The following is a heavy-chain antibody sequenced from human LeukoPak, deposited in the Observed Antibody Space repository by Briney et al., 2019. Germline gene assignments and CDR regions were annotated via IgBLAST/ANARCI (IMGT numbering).Heavy chain of an antibody. D-gene: IGHD2-2*01. J-gene: IGHJ5*02. Sequence: GASVKVSCKASGYTFTSYAMHWVRQAPGQRLEWMGSINAGNGNTKYSQKFQGRVTITRDTSASTAYMELSSLRSEDTAVYYCARILGYCSSTSCYDWFDPWGQGTLVTVSS. CDR1: GYTFTSYA. CDR3: ARILGYCSSTSCYDWFDP. V-gene: IGHV1-3*01. CDR2: INAGNGNT.